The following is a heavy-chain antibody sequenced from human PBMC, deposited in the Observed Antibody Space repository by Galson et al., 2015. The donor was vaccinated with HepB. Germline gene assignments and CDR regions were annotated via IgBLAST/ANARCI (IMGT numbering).Heavy chain of an antibody. Sequence: SLRLSCAAAGFTFSSHAMSWVRQAPGKGLEWVSGISGSGDRTYYADSVRGRFTISRDNSKNTLYLQMNSLRAEDTAVYYCAKAGGALLWFGELSDYYYYGMDVWGQGTTVTVSS. V-gene: IGHV3-23*01. CDR1: GFTFSSHA. CDR3: AKAGGALLWFGELSDYYYYGMDV. D-gene: IGHD3-10*01. CDR2: ISGSGDRT. J-gene: IGHJ6*02.